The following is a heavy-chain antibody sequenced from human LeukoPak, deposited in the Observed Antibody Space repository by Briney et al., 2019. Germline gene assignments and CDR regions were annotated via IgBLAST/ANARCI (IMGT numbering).Heavy chain of an antibody. D-gene: IGHD6-13*01. V-gene: IGHV3-33*01. J-gene: IGHJ4*02. CDR2: IWYDGSNK. CDR1: GFTFSSYG. CDR3: AREAPGAAGTDY. Sequence: GGSLRLSCAASGFTFSSYGMHWVRQAPGKGLEWVAVIWYDGSNKYYADSVKGRFTISRDNSKNTLYLQMNSPRAEDTAVYYCAREAPGAAGTDYWGQGTLVTVSS.